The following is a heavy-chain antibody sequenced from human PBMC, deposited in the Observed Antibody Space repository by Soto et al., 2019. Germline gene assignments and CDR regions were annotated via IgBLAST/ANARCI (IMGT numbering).Heavy chain of an antibody. CDR2: IYPGDSDT. J-gene: IGHJ4*02. CDR3: ARLRGELQLSYFDY. Sequence: GESLKISCKGSGYTFSNYWIGWVRQMPGKGLEWMGIIYPGDSDTRYSPSFQGQVTISADKSIRTAYLQWSSLRASDTAMYYCARLRGELQLSYFDYWGQGTLVTVSS. CDR1: GYTFSNYW. D-gene: IGHD1-26*01. V-gene: IGHV5-51*01.